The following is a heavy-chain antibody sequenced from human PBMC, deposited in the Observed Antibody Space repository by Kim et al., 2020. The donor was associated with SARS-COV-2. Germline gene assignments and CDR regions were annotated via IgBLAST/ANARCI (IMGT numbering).Heavy chain of an antibody. CDR1: GFTVSSNY. CDR3: ARAWGMTLYYFDY. D-gene: IGHD3-16*01. Sequence: GGSLRLSCAASGFTVSSNYMSWVRQAPGKGLEWVSVIYSGGSTYYADSVKGRFTISRDNSKNTLYLQMNSLRAEDTAVYYCARAWGMTLYYFDYWGQGTLVTVSS. J-gene: IGHJ4*02. CDR2: IYSGGST. V-gene: IGHV3-53*01.